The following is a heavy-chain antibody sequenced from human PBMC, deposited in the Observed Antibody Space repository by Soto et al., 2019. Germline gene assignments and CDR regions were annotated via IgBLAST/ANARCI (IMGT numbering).Heavy chain of an antibody. CDR1: GYTVCTQA. V-gene: IGHV3-23*01. Sequence: GCIGHARSASGYTVCTQAMAGVRKIPGKGLEWVSALISSGESPDYADSVKGRFTISRDNSKNTLYLQMNSLRADDTAVYYCAKDLHGSGWSFDQWGQGTVVPVSS. J-gene: IGHJ4*02. CDR3: AKDLHGSGWSFDQ. CDR2: LISSGESP. D-gene: IGHD6-19*01.